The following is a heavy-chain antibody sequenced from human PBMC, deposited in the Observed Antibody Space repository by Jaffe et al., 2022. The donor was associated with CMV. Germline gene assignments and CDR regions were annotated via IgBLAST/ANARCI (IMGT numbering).Heavy chain of an antibody. D-gene: IGHD3-22*01. CDR3: ARDGPKGYYDSSGEYYFDY. J-gene: IGHJ4*02. V-gene: IGHV3-21*01. CDR1: GFTFSSYS. Sequence: EVQLVESGGGLVKPGGSLRLSCAASGFTFSSYSMNWVRQAPGKGLEWVSSISSSSSYIYYADSVKGRFTISRDNAKNSLYLQMNSLRAEDTAVYYCARDGPKGYYDSSGEYYFDYWGQGTLVTVSS. CDR2: ISSSSSYI.